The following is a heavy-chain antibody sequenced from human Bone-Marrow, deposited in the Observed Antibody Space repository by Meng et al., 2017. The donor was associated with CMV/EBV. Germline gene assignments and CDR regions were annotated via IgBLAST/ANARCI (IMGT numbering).Heavy chain of an antibody. D-gene: IGHD2-15*01. J-gene: IGHJ6*02. CDR3: AREVVVVAATAYYYYGMED. Sequence: EGSLRLSCSASGFTLSSYSMNWVRQAPGKGLEWVSSISSSSYIYYADSVKGRFTISRDNAKNSLYLQMNSLRAEDKAVYYCAREVVVVAATAYYYYGMEDWGQGTTVTVSS. CDR2: ISSSSYI. V-gene: IGHV3-21*01. CDR1: GFTLSSYS.